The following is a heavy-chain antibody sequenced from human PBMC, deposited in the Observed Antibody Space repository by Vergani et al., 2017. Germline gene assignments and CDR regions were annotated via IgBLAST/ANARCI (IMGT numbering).Heavy chain of an antibody. CDR2: IRYAGSNK. V-gene: IGHV3-30*02. D-gene: IGHD2-21*02. CDR3: AKDSGYCGGDCYYDAFDI. Sequence: QVHLVESGGGVVQPGGSLRLSCAASGFTFSSYGMHWVRQAPGKGLEWVAFIRYAGSNKYYADSVKGRFTISRDNSRNTLYLQMNSLRAEDTAVYYCAKDSGYCGGDCYYDAFDIWGQGTMVTVSS. CDR1: GFTFSSYG. J-gene: IGHJ3*02.